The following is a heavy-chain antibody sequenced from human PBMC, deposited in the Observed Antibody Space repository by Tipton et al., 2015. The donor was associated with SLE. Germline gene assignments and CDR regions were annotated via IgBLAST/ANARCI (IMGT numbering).Heavy chain of an antibody. Sequence: TLSLTCTVSGGSISSYYWSWVRQPPGKGLEWIGYFYNSGSTNYIPSLKSRVTISVDTSKNQFSLKLSSVTAADTAVYYCARVPLGPDSAFDIWGQGTMVTVSS. V-gene: IGHV4-59*01. J-gene: IGHJ3*02. CDR3: ARVPLGPDSAFDI. CDR2: FYNSGST. D-gene: IGHD7-27*01. CDR1: GGSISSYY.